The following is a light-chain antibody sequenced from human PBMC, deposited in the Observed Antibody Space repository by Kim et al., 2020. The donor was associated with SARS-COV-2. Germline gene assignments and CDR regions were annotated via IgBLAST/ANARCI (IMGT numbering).Light chain of an antibody. Sequence: DIQMTQSPSTLSASVGDRVTITCRASESISSWLAWYQQKPGKAPKLLIQKASSLESGVPSRFSGSGSGTEFTLTISSLQPDDFATYYCQHFSSLYTFGQGTKVDIK. J-gene: IGKJ2*01. CDR1: ESISSW. V-gene: IGKV1-5*03. CDR2: KAS. CDR3: QHFSSLYT.